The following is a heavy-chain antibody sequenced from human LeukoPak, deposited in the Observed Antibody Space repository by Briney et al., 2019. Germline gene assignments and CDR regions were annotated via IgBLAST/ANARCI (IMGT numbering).Heavy chain of an antibody. Sequence: GGSLRLSCAAAGFTFNVYWMSCVRQAPGKGLEWVANIKQDGSGKNYVDSVKGRFTISGDNAKNSLYLQMNSLRAEDTAVYYCVRRSCDSGSGSSRWTFDYWGQGTLVTVSS. V-gene: IGHV3-7*01. D-gene: IGHD3-3*01. J-gene: IGHJ4*02. CDR2: IKQDGSGK. CDR1: GFTFNVYW. CDR3: VRRSCDSGSGSSRWTFDY.